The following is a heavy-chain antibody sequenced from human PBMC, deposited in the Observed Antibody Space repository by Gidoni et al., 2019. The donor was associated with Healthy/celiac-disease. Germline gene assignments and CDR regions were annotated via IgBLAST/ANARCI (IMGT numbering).Heavy chain of an antibody. CDR1: GFTVSRKY. CDR2: IYSGGST. Sequence: EVHRVESEGVLIQPGGSLRLSCAASGFTVSRKYMRWVRQAPGKGLEWVSVIYSGGSTYYADSVKGRFTISRDNSKNTLYLQMNSLRAEDTAVYYCARDTYYYGSGSYRGDYWGQGTLVTVSS. J-gene: IGHJ4*02. CDR3: ARDTYYYGSGSYRGDY. D-gene: IGHD3-10*01. V-gene: IGHV3-53*01.